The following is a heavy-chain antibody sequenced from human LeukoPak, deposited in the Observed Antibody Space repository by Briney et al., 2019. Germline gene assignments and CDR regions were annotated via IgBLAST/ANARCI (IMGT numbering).Heavy chain of an antibody. CDR1: GYNFPNYW. CDR2: IYPGDSDT. CDR3: AREYCSSTSCYTFDY. J-gene: IGHJ4*02. V-gene: IGHV5-51*01. Sequence: GESLKISCKGSGYNFPNYWIGWVRQMPGKGLEWMGIIYPGDSDTRYSPSFQGQVTISADKSISTAYLQWSSLKASDTAMYYCAREYCSSTSCYTFDYWGQGTLVTVSS. D-gene: IGHD2-2*02.